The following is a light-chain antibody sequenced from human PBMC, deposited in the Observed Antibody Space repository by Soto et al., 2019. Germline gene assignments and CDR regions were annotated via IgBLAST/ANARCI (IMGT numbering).Light chain of an antibody. Sequence: DIQMTHSPSTLSASVGDRVTITFRASQSISSWLAWYQQKPGKAPKLLIYDASSLESGVPSRFSGSGSGTEFTLTISSLQPDDSATYYCQQCNRYPITFGQGTRLEIK. V-gene: IGKV1-5*01. CDR3: QQCNRYPIT. CDR1: QSISSW. J-gene: IGKJ5*01. CDR2: DAS.